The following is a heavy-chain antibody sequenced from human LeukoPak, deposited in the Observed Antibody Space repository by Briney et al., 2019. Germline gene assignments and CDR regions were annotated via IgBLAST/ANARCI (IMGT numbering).Heavy chain of an antibody. V-gene: IGHV3-30*02. D-gene: IGHD3-3*01. Sequence: GGSLRLSCAASGFTFSSYGMHWVRQAPGKGPEWVAFIRYDGSNKYYADSVKGRFTISRDNSKNTLYLQMNSLRAEDTAVYYCAKDGITIFGVVVFPYYFDYWGQGTLVTVSS. CDR3: AKDGITIFGVVVFPYYFDY. J-gene: IGHJ4*02. CDR2: IRYDGSNK. CDR1: GFTFSSYG.